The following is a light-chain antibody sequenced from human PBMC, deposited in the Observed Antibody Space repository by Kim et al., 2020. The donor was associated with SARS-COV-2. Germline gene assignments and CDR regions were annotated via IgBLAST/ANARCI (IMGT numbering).Light chain of an antibody. CDR1: QGIRND. CDR3: LQDYNYALT. V-gene: IGKV1-6*01. J-gene: IGKJ4*01. CDR2: AAS. Sequence: AIQMTQSPSSLSASVGDRVTITCRASQGIRNDLGWYQQKPGKAPKLLIYAASSLRSGVPSRFSGSGSGTDFTLTISSLQPEDFATYYCLQDYNYALTFGGGTKVDIK.